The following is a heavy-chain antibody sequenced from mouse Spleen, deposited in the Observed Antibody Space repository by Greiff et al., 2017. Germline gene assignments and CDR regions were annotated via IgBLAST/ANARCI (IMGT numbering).Heavy chain of an antibody. D-gene: IGHD1-1*01. Sequence: EVQRVESGGGLVKPGGSLKLSCAASGFTFSSYAMSWVRQTPEKRLEWVATISSGGSYTYYPDSVKGRFTISRDNAKNTLYLQMSSLRSEDTAMYYCARQDYGSPYAMDYWGQGTSVTVSS. CDR3: ARQDYGSPYAMDY. CDR2: ISSGGSYT. V-gene: IGHV5-9-3*01. CDR1: GFTFSSYA. J-gene: IGHJ4*01.